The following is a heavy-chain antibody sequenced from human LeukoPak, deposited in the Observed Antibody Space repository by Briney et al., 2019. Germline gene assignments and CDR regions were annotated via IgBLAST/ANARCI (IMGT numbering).Heavy chain of an antibody. CDR1: GGTFSSYA. D-gene: IGHD5-18*01. CDR3: ARDSNVDTAIYY. V-gene: IGHV1-69*13. CDR2: IIPIFGTA. Sequence: ASVKVSCKASGGTFSSYAISWVRQAPGQGLEWMGGIIPIFGTANYAQKFQGRVTITADESTSTAYMELSSLRSEDTAVYYCARDSNVDTAIYYWGQGTLVTVSS. J-gene: IGHJ4*02.